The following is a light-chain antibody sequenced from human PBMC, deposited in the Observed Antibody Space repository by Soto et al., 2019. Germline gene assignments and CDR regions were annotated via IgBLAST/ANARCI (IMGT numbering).Light chain of an antibody. CDR1: SSDVGGYNY. J-gene: IGLJ1*01. CDR2: EVI. V-gene: IGLV2-8*01. CDR3: SSYAGSTCFV. Sequence: QSALTQPPSASGSPGQSVTISCTGTSSDVGGYNYVSWYQHHPGKAPKLVNYEVIKRPSGVPDRFSGSKSGNTASLTVSGLQAEDEADYYCSSYAGSTCFVFGTGTKLTVL.